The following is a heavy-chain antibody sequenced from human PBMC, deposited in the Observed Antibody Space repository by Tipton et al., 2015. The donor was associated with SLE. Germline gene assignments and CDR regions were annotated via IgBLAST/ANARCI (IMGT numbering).Heavy chain of an antibody. Sequence: TLSLTCTVSGGSISSGSYYWSWIRQPAGKGLEWIGRIYTSGSTNYNPSLKSRVTISPDTSNNQVSLKLSSVTAADTAVYYCPRAVGTGYYYDMDVGGKGAAVTVSS. CDR2: IYTSGST. J-gene: IGHJ6*03. V-gene: IGHV4-61*02. D-gene: IGHD2-21*02. CDR3: PRAVGTGYYYDMDV. CDR1: GGSISSGSYY.